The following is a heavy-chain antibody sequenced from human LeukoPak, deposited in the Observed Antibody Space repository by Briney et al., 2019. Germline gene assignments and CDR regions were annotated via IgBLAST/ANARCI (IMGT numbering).Heavy chain of an antibody. CDR2: ISAYNGNT. V-gene: IGHV1-18*01. Sequence: ASVKVSCKASGGTFSSYAISWVRQAPGQGLEWMGWISAYNGNTNYAQKLQGRVTMTTDTSTSTAYMELRSLRSDDTAVYYCARDPAPRYYYDSSGESFDYWGQGTLVTVSS. CDR1: GGTFSSYA. D-gene: IGHD3-22*01. J-gene: IGHJ4*02. CDR3: ARDPAPRYYYDSSGESFDY.